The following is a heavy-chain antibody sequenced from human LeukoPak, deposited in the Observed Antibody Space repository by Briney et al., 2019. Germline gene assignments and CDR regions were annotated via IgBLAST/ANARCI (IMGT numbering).Heavy chain of an antibody. CDR1: EFTYW. V-gene: IGHV3-7*01. J-gene: IGHJ4*02. D-gene: IGHD3-3*01. CDR3: ASGFLDDFWSGHF. CDR2: IKQDGSEK. Sequence: GGSLRLSCAASEFTYWMSWVRQAPGKGLEWVANIKQDGSEKYYVDSVKGRFTISRDNAKKSLYLQMNSLRAEDTAVYYCASGFLDDFWSGHFWGQRTLVTVSS.